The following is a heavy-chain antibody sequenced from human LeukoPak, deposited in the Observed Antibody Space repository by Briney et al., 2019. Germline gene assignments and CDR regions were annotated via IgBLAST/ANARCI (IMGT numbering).Heavy chain of an antibody. CDR1: GFTFSSYA. V-gene: IGHV3-23*01. D-gene: IGHD6-13*01. Sequence: PGGSLRLSCAASGFTFSSYARGWVRQAPGKGLEWFSDISGGGGSTYYADSVKGRFTISRDNSKNTLFLQMNSLRAEDTAVYYCAKDPLSSWSFFDYWGQGTLVTVSS. J-gene: IGHJ4*02. CDR3: AKDPLSSWSFFDY. CDR2: ISGGGGST.